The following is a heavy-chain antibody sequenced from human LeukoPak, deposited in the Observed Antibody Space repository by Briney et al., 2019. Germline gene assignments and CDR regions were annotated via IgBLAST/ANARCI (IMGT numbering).Heavy chain of an antibody. Sequence: GGSLRLSCAASGFTFSIYAMSWVRQAPGKGLEWVSAVSGSGGGTYYADSVKGRFTISRDNSKDTVYLQMNSLSAEDSAVYYCAKTTTGYSSGRYPGWPVDYWGQGTLVTVSS. D-gene: IGHD6-19*01. CDR2: VSGSGGGT. V-gene: IGHV3-23*01. J-gene: IGHJ4*02. CDR1: GFTFSIYA. CDR3: AKTTTGYSSGRYPGWPVDY.